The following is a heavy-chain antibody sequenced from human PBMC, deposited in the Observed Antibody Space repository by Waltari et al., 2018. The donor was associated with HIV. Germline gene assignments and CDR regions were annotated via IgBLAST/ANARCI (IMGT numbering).Heavy chain of an antibody. CDR1: GSLFSTYW. J-gene: IGHJ5*02. D-gene: IGHD3-9*01. CDR2: IKQDGSEQ. CDR3: VGGNDWTFDP. Sequence: EMQLVESGGGLVQPGGSLRLSCAASGSLFSTYWMRWARQAPGKGLEWVADIKQDGSEQYYVDSVKGRFTISRDNTKNSMYLQMNSLRVEDTAVYYCVGGNDWTFDPWGQGTLATVSS. V-gene: IGHV3-7*01.